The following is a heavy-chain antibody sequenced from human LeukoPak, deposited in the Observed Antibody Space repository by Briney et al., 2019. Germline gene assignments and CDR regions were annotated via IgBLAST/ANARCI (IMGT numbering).Heavy chain of an antibody. Sequence: SQTLSLTCAVSGGSISSGGYGWSWIRQPPGKGLEGIGYIYHSGSTYYNPSLKSRVTISVDRSKNQFSLKLSSVTAADTAVYYCARGRPGIQLWLPEFDYWGQGTLVTVSS. CDR2: IYHSGST. D-gene: IGHD5-18*01. CDR1: GGSISSGGYG. V-gene: IGHV4-30-2*01. J-gene: IGHJ4*02. CDR3: ARGRPGIQLWLPEFDY.